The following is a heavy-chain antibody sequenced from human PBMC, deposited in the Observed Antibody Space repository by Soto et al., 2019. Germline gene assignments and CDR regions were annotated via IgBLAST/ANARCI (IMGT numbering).Heavy chain of an antibody. Sequence: EVQLVESGGGLVQPGGSLRLSCAASGFTFSSYWMSWVRQAPGKGLEWVANIKQDGSEKYYVDSVKGRFTISRDNAKNSLYLQMNSLRAEVTAVYYCARDWGSSSAGGGFDPWGQGNLVTVSS. D-gene: IGHD6-6*01. J-gene: IGHJ5*02. V-gene: IGHV3-7*01. CDR1: GFTFSSYW. CDR2: IKQDGSEK. CDR3: ARDWGSSSAGGGFDP.